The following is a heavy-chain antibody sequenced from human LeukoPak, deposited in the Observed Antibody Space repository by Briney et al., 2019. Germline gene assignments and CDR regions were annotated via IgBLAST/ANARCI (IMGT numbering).Heavy chain of an antibody. CDR2: INAGNGNT. CDR1: GYTFTSYA. D-gene: IGHD3-22*01. CDR3: AINYYDSSGYPDY. Sequence: ASVKVSCKASGYTFTSYAVHWVRQAPGQRLEWMGWINAGNGNTKYSQRFQGRVTITRDTSASTAYMELSSLRSEDTAVYYCAINYYDSSGYPDYWGQGTLVTVSS. V-gene: IGHV1-3*01. J-gene: IGHJ4*02.